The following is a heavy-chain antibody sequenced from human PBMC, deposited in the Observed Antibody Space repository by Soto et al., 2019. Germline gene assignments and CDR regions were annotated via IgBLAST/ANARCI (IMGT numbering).Heavy chain of an antibody. J-gene: IGHJ4*02. D-gene: IGHD3-22*01. CDR2: ISTYNGNT. CDR3: ARGPTDDYYNSGDYFLDY. CDR1: GYTFTTYG. V-gene: IGHV1-18*01. Sequence: QVQLVQSGAEVKKPGASVKVSCKASGYTFTTYGMSWVRQAPGQGLDWMGRISTYNGNTKYAERLQGRVTMTTDTTTSTAYMELRSLRSADTAVYYCARGPTDDYYNSGDYFLDYWGQGTLVTVSS.